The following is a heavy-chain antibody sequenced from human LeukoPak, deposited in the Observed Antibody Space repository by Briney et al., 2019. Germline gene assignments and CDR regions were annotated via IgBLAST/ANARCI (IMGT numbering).Heavy chain of an antibody. Sequence: GGSLSLSCAASGFTFSSYGMHWVRQAPGKGLEWVAFIRYDGSNKYYADSVKGRFTISRDNSKNTLYLQMNSLRAEDTAVYYCAKVPTYYYDSSRGYFDYWGQGTLVTVSS. CDR2: IRYDGSNK. J-gene: IGHJ4*02. CDR3: AKVPTYYYDSSRGYFDY. CDR1: GFTFSSYG. D-gene: IGHD3-22*01. V-gene: IGHV3-30*02.